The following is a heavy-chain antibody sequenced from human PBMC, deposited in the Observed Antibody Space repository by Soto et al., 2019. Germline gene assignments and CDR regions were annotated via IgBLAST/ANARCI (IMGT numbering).Heavy chain of an antibody. Sequence: SVKVSCKASGGTFSSYAISWVRQAPGQGLEWMGGIIPIFGTANYAQKFQGRVTITADESTSTAYMELSSLRSEDTAVYYCARTSDDFWSGRPTPHDAFDIWGQGTMVTVSS. V-gene: IGHV1-69*13. CDR1: GGTFSSYA. D-gene: IGHD3-3*01. CDR3: ARTSDDFWSGRPTPHDAFDI. CDR2: IIPIFGTA. J-gene: IGHJ3*02.